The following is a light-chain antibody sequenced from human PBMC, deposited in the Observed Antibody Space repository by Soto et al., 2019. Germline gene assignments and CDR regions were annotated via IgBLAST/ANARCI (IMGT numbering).Light chain of an antibody. Sequence: QPVLTQPPSVSGAPGQRVTISCTGSSSNIGAGYDVHWYQQLPGTAPQVLIYDTSNRPSGVPDRFSGSKSGTSASLAITGLQADDEADYYCQSYDSSLSGSVFGGGTQLTVL. V-gene: IGLV1-40*01. J-gene: IGLJ2*01. CDR3: QSYDSSLSGSV. CDR1: SSNIGAGYD. CDR2: DTS.